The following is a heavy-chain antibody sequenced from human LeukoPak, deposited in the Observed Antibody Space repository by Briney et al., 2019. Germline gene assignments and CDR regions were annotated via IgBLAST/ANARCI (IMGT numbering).Heavy chain of an antibody. J-gene: IGHJ6*02. CDR3: AGTDYDILTGYSFQMTTGYYYGMDV. V-gene: IGHV3-30-3*01. Sequence: PGGSPRLSCAASGFTFSSYAMHWVRQAPGKGLEWVAVISYDGSNKYYADSVKGRFTISRDNSKNTLYLQMNSLRAEDTAVYYCAGTDYDILTGYSFQMTTGYYYGMDVWGQGTTVTVSS. D-gene: IGHD3-9*01. CDR2: ISYDGSNK. CDR1: GFTFSSYA.